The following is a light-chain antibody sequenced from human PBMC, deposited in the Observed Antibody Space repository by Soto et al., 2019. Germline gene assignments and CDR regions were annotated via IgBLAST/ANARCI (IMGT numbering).Light chain of an antibody. CDR1: FNDVGGYSY. J-gene: IGLJ2*01. CDR3: SSYSSSSTLRL. CDR2: EVY. Sequence: QSALTQPPSASGSPGQSVTISCTGTFNDVGGYSYVSWYQQHPGKAPKVIIYEVYKRPSGVPDRFSGSKSGKTASLTVSGLQVDDEADYYCSSYSSSSTLRLFGGGTKLTVL. V-gene: IGLV2-8*01.